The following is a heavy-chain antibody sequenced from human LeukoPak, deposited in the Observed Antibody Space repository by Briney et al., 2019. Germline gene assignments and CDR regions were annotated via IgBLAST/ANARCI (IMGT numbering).Heavy chain of an antibody. J-gene: IGHJ4*02. CDR2: ISSSTINI. D-gene: IGHD5-18*01. CDR3: ARDGYAKFDY. Sequence: PGGSLRLSCAASGFNFRGYSMNWVRQAPGKGLEWVSYISSSTINIYYADSVKGRFTISRDDAKNSLYLQMNSLRDEDTAVYYCARDGYAKFDYWGQGTLVTVSS. V-gene: IGHV3-48*02. CDR1: GFNFRGYS.